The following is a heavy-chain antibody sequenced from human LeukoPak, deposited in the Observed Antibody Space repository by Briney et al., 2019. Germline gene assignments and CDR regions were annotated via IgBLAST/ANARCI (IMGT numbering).Heavy chain of an antibody. Sequence: PGGSLRLSCAASGFTFSVSAIHWVRQASGKGLEWVGLIKGKPKEYTTIYGESVKGRFTMSSDDSKNTAYLQMNSLKIEDTAVYYCSRTSPDGAMDDFDYWGQGTLVTVSS. D-gene: IGHD1-14*01. CDR1: GFTFSVSA. J-gene: IGHJ4*02. V-gene: IGHV3-73*01. CDR3: SRTSPDGAMDDFDY. CDR2: IKGKPKEYTT.